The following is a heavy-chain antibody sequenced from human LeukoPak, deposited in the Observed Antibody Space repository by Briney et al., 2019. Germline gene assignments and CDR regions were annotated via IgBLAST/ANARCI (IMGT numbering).Heavy chain of an antibody. CDR2: IWYDGSNK. Sequence: TGGSLRLSCAASGFTFSSYGMHWVRQAPGKGLEWVAVIWYDGSNKYYADSVKGRFTISRDNSKNTLYLQMNSLGAEDTAVYYCARGQLNYDILTGYYALHDYWGQGTLVTVSS. J-gene: IGHJ4*02. V-gene: IGHV3-33*01. D-gene: IGHD3-9*01. CDR3: ARGQLNYDILTGYYALHDY. CDR1: GFTFSSYG.